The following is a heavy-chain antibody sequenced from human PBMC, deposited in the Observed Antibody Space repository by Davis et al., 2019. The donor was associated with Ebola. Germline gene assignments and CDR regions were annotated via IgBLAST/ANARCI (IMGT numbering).Heavy chain of an antibody. V-gene: IGHV3-23*01. CDR3: LGDPNWAFGY. CDR1: GFTFRSYT. CDR2: ISDSDTGHT. J-gene: IGHJ4*02. D-gene: IGHD3-16*01. Sequence: ESLKISCAASGFTFRSYTLNWVRQAPGKGLEWVSTISDSDTGHTHYADSVRGRFSLSRDNSKNTRYLEMNSLTVEDTAVYYCLGDPNWAFGYWGQGTLVTVSS.